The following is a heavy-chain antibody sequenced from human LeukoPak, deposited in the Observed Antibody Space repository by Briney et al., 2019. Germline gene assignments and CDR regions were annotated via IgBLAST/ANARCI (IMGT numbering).Heavy chain of an antibody. V-gene: IGHV4-39*02. CDR2: MSYAGHT. D-gene: IGHD3-10*01. J-gene: IGHJ4*02. Sequence: SETLSLTCTVSGGSIIIDNYYWSWIRQPPEKGLLWIGSMSYAGHTYYNPSLQSRVTISVDTSKNQFSLNLASVTAADTAIYYCARDTYLYRGGSDYWGLGTLVTVSS. CDR3: ARDTYLYRGGSDY. CDR1: GGSIIIDNYY.